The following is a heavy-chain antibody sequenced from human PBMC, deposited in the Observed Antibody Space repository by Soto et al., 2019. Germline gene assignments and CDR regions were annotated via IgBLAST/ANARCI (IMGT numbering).Heavy chain of an antibody. CDR1: GFTFSNAR. D-gene: IGHD3-22*01. Sequence: GGSLRLSCAASGFTFSNARLSCVRQAPGKGLEWFSAISGSGGSTYYADSVKGRFTISRDNSKNTLYLQMNSLRAEDTAVYYCARGYYDSSGYLDYWGQGTLVTVSS. J-gene: IGHJ4*02. CDR3: ARGYYDSSGYLDY. CDR2: ISGSGGST. V-gene: IGHV3-23*01.